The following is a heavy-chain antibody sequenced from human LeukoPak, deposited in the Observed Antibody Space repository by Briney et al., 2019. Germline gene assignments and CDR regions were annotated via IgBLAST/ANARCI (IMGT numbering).Heavy chain of an antibody. CDR2: INPNSGGT. V-gene: IGHV1-2*02. CDR1: GYTFTVFY. J-gene: IGHJ5*02. CDR3: ATEKYDPYYDSSGYINWFDP. D-gene: IGHD3-22*01. Sequence: ASVKVSCKASGYTFTVFYMHWVRQAPGQGLEWMGWINPNSGGTNYAQKFQGRVTMTRDTSISTVYMELSSLRSEDTAVYYCATEKYDPYYDSSGYINWFDPWGQGTLDTVSS.